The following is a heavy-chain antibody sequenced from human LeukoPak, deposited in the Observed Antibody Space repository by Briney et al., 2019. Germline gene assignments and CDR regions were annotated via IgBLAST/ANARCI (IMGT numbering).Heavy chain of an antibody. CDR2: ISGSGGST. CDR1: GFTFSSYA. CDR3: AKPLVSSGYYYGFDY. J-gene: IGHJ4*02. Sequence: GGSLRLSCAASGFTFSSYAMSWVRQAPGEGLEWVSAISGSGGSTYYADSVKGRFTISRDNSKNTLYLQMNSLRAEDTAVYYCAKPLVSSGYYYGFDYWGQGTLVTVSS. V-gene: IGHV3-23*01. D-gene: IGHD3-22*01.